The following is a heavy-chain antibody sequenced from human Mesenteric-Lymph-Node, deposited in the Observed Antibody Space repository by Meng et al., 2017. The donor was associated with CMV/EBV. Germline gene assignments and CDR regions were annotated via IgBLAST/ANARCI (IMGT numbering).Heavy chain of an antibody. J-gene: IGHJ4*02. Sequence: GESLKISCAASGFTVSSNYMSWVRKAPGKGLEWVSVIYSGGSTYYADSVKGRFTISRDNSKNTLYLQMNSLRAEDTAVYYCARTTYYYDSSGYYYDYWGQGTLVTVSS. CDR3: ARTTYYYDSSGYYYDY. V-gene: IGHV3-66*02. CDR2: IYSGGST. D-gene: IGHD3-22*01. CDR1: GFTVSSNY.